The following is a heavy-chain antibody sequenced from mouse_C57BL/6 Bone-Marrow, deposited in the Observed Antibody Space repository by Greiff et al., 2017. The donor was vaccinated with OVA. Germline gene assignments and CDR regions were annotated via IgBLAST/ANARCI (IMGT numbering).Heavy chain of an antibody. CDR3: ATYYYGSSYGYFDV. CDR1: GYTFTTYP. V-gene: IGHV1-47*01. J-gene: IGHJ1*03. CDR2: FHPYNDDT. D-gene: IGHD1-1*01. Sequence: QVQLKESGAELVKPGASVKMSCKASGYTFTTYPIEWMKQNHGKSLEWIGNFHPYNDDTKYNEKFKGKATLTVEKSSSTVYLELSRLTSDDSAVYYCATYYYGSSYGYFDVWGTGTTVTVSS.